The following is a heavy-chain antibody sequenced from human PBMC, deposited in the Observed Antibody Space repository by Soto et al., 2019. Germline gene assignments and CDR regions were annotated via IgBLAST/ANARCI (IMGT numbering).Heavy chain of an antibody. CDR3: ARDRGLPAASVRWFDP. J-gene: IGHJ5*02. V-gene: IGHV1-3*01. CDR1: GYTFTSYA. Sequence: ASVKVSCKASGYTFTSYAMHWVRQAPGQRLEWMGWINAGNGNTKYSQKFQGRVTITRDTSASSAYMELSSLRSEDTAVYYCARDRGLPAASVRWFDPWGQGTLVTVSS. CDR2: INAGNGNT. D-gene: IGHD2-2*01.